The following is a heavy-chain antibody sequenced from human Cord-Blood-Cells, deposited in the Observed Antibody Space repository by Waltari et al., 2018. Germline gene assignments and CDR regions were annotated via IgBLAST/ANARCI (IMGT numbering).Heavy chain of an antibody. V-gene: IGHV1-18*01. Sequence: QVQLVQSGAEVKKPGASVKVSCKASGYTFTSYGISWVRQAPGQGLEWMGWISAYNGNTNDARKLQGRVTMTTDTSTSKAYMEVRGLRSDDTAVDYWARGYSSGWYLDYWGQGTLVTVSS. J-gene: IGHJ4*02. D-gene: IGHD6-19*01. CDR2: ISAYNGNT. CDR1: GYTFTSYG. CDR3: ARGYSSGWYLDY.